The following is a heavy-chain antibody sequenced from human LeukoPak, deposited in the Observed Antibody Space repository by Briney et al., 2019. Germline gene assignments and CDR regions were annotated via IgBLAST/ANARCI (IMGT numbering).Heavy chain of an antibody. Sequence: GGSLRLSCAASGFTFSSYAMSWVRQAPGKGLEWVSAISGSGGSTYYADSVKGRFTISRDNSKNTLYLQMNSLRAEDTAVYYCAKDLETYYYDSSGPGPWGRGTLVTVSS. CDR3: AKDLETYYYDSSGPGP. J-gene: IGHJ5*02. CDR1: GFTFSSYA. V-gene: IGHV3-23*01. CDR2: ISGSGGST. D-gene: IGHD3-22*01.